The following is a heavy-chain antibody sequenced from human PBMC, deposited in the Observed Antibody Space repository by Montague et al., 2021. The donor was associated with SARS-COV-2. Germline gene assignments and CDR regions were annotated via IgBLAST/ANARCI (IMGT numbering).Heavy chain of an antibody. Sequence: ETLSLTYTVSGGSISSSSYYWGWIRQPPGKGLEWIGSLYYTGSTYYNPSLKSRVTISVDTSKNQFSLKLSSVTAADTAVYYCARDSSSWYYWFDPWGQGTLVTVSS. CDR3: ARDSSSWYYWFDP. D-gene: IGHD6-13*01. J-gene: IGHJ5*02. CDR2: LYYTGST. V-gene: IGHV4-39*01. CDR1: GGSISSSSYY.